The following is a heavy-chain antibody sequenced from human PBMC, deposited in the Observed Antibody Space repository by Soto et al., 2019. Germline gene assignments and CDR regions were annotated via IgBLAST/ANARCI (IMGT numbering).Heavy chain of an antibody. Sequence: EVQLAEPGGGMVQPGGSLRLSCVASGFTFISYDMHWVRPAPGKGLEYVSSISSNGGTTYYGNSVKGRFTIARDNSKNTLYLQMGSMRAEDMAVYYCVRRVSGNYDYWGQGTLVTVSS. CDR2: ISSNGGTT. CDR1: GFTFISYD. CDR3: VRRVSGNYDY. D-gene: IGHD1-7*01. J-gene: IGHJ4*02. V-gene: IGHV3-64*01.